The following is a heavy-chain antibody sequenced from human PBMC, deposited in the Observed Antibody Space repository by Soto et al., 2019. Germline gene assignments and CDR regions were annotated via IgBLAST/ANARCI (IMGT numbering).Heavy chain of an antibody. CDR3: ARDLNYGFDY. Sequence: PGGSLRLSCAASGFTFTSYSMNWVRQAPGKGLEWISYITTSSSTTYADSVKGRFTISRDNAENSLSLQMNNLRDEDTAVYYCARDLNYGFDYRGQGILVTVS. J-gene: IGHJ4*02. D-gene: IGHD4-17*01. V-gene: IGHV3-48*02. CDR1: GFTFTSYS. CDR2: ITTSSSTT.